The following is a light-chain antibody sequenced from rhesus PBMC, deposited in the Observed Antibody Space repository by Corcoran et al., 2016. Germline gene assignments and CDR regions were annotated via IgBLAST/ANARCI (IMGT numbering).Light chain of an antibody. CDR2: VAS. CDR1: QSVSNK. CDR3: PQDSTWPLT. V-gene: IGKV3-42*01. Sequence: EIVMTQSPATLSLSPGERATLSCRASQSVSNKLAWYQQKPGQAPKLLTYVASSRATGIPDRFSGDGSGTEFNLTIRSLEPEDVGVYYYPQDSTWPLTFGGGTKVELK. J-gene: IGKJ4*01.